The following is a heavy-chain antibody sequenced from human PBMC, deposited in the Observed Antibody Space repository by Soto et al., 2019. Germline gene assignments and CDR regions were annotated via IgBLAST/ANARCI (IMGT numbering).Heavy chain of an antibody. CDR3: AKDMEANTIFDALEV. CDR2: IVVGSGNT. Sequence: SVKVSCKASGFTFSSSAVQWVRQARGERLEWIGWIVVGSGNTNYAQKFQERVTITRDMSISTAYMELNSLRPEDTALYYCAKDMEANTIFDALEVWGQGTMVTVSS. D-gene: IGHD1-1*01. J-gene: IGHJ3*01. CDR1: GFTFSSSA. V-gene: IGHV1-58*01.